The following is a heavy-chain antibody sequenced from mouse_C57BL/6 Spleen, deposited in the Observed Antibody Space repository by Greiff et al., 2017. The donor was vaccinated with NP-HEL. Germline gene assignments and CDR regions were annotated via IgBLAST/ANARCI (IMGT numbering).Heavy chain of an antibody. CDR2: IYPRSGNT. J-gene: IGHJ3*01. CDR3: ARGDLYAY. Sequence: VQLQQSGAELARPGASVKLSCKASGYTFTSYGISWVKQRTGQGLEWIGEIYPRSGNTYYNEKFKGKATLTADKSSSTAYMELRSLTSEDSAVYFCARGDLYAYWGQGTLGTVSA. CDR1: GYTFTSYG. V-gene: IGHV1-81*01. D-gene: IGHD3-3*01.